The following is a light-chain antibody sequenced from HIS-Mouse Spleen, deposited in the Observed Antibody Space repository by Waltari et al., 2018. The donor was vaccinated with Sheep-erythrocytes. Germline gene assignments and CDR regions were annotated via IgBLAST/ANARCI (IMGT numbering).Light chain of an antibody. CDR3: QAWDSSTVV. V-gene: IGLV3-1*01. J-gene: IGLJ2*01. CDR2: QDS. Sequence: SYELTQPPSVSVSPGQTASITCSGDKLGDKYACGYHQKPGQSPVLVIYQDSKRPSGIPERFSGSNSGNTAPLTISGTQAMDEADYYCQAWDSSTVVFGGGTKLTVL. CDR1: KLGDKY.